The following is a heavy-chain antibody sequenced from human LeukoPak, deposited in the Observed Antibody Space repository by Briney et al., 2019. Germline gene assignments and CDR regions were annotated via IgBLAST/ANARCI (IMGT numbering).Heavy chain of an antibody. CDR2: INNDGSTT. Sequence: GGSLRLSCAASGYTFTTYWIHWVRQAPGKGLVWVSLINNDGSTTNYADSVKGRFTISRDNAKNTVYLQMNSLRAEDTAVYYCAIGGTYGSGSWGQGTLVTVSS. CDR1: GYTFTTYW. V-gene: IGHV3-74*01. J-gene: IGHJ4*02. D-gene: IGHD3-10*01. CDR3: AIGGTYGSGS.